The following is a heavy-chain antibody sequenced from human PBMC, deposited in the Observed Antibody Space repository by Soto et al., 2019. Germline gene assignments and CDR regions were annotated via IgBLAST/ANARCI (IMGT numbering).Heavy chain of an antibody. D-gene: IGHD3-3*01. V-gene: IGHV3-30-3*01. CDR1: GFTFSSYA. Sequence: QVQLVESGGGVVQPGRSLRLSCAASGFTFSSYAMHWVRQAPGKGLEWVAVISYDGSNKYYADSVKGRFTISRDNSKNTLYLQMNSLRAEDTAVYYCARARMEWLLGPPAYWGQGTLVTVSS. CDR2: ISYDGSNK. J-gene: IGHJ4*02. CDR3: ARARMEWLLGPPAY.